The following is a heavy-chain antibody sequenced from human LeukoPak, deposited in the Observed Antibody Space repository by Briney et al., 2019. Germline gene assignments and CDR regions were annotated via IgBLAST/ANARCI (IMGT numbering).Heavy chain of an antibody. Sequence: ASVKVSCKASGYTFVNYAISWVRQAPGQGLEWMGWISPYNGNTNYAQKLQGRVTMTTDTSTSTAYMEVRSLRSDDTAVYYCAREEHGSSGGLSLWYWGQGTLVTVSS. CDR1: GYTFVNYA. D-gene: IGHD6-19*01. J-gene: IGHJ4*02. CDR2: ISPYNGNT. CDR3: AREEHGSSGGLSLWY. V-gene: IGHV1-18*01.